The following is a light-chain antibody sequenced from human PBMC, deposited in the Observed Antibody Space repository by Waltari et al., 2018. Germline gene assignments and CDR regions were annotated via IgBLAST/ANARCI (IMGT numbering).Light chain of an antibody. V-gene: IGKV3D-15*01. Sequence: EIVVTQSPAALSLSPGVRVTISCRASQSVRNNFAWYQQKPGQAPRLLIFDASTRATGIPARFSGSGSGTEFTLTINTLQSEDFGIYYRQQYDNLITFGQGTRLEIK. CDR3: QQYDNLIT. CDR1: QSVRNN. CDR2: DAS. J-gene: IGKJ5*01.